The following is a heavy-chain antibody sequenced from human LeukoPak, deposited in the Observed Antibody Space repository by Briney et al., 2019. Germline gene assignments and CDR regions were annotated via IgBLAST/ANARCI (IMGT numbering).Heavy chain of an antibody. J-gene: IGHJ4*02. V-gene: IGHV3-21*01. D-gene: IGHD1-14*01. CDR2: ISSSSSYI. CDR1: GFTFSSYS. CDR3: ATAPVSPRYFDY. Sequence: GSLRLSCAASGFTFSSYSMNWVRQAPGKGLEWVSSISSSSSYIYYADSVKGRFTISRDNAKNSLYLQMNSLRAEDTAVYYCATAPVSPRYFDYWGQGTLVTVSS.